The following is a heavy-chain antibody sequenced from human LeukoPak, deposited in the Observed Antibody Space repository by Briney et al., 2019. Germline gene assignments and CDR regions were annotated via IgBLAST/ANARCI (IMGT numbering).Heavy chain of an antibody. Sequence: SETLSLTCTVSGGSISNYYWSWIRQPPGKGLEWIGYISYSGSTNYNPSLRSRVTISVDTSKNQFSLKLSSVTAADTAVYYCARGHIIVADHFQHWGQGTLVTVSS. CDR1: GGSISNYY. CDR2: ISYSGST. V-gene: IGHV4-59*01. J-gene: IGHJ1*01. CDR3: ARGHIIVADHFQH. D-gene: IGHD2-2*01.